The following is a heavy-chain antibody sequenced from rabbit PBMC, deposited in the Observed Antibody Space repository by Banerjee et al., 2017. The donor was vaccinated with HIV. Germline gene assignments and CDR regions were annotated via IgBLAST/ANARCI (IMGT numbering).Heavy chain of an antibody. Sequence: LEESGGDLVKPEGSLTLTCTASGFSFTNKYVMCWVRQAPGKGLEWIACINTSTGNTVYASWAKGRFTISKTSSTTVTLQMTSLTPADTATYFCARGGGYGGDGFNLWGPGTLVTVS. CDR2: INTSTGNT. J-gene: IGHJ4*01. CDR3: ARGGGYGGDGFNL. V-gene: IGHV1S45*01. CDR1: GFSFTNKYV. D-gene: IGHD4-2*01.